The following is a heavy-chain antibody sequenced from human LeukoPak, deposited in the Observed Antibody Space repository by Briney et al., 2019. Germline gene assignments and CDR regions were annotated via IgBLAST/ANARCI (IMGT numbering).Heavy chain of an antibody. D-gene: IGHD4-17*01. CDR1: GFTFRNYA. CDR2: ISGSGGGA. Sequence: GGSLRLSCTASGFTFRNYAMNWVRQAPGKGLEWVSSISGSGGGANYADSVKGRFTISRDNSKNTLYVQMNSLRAEDTAVYYCAKNLESFGDSATDYWGQGTLVTVPS. J-gene: IGHJ4*02. V-gene: IGHV3-23*01. CDR3: AKNLESFGDSATDY.